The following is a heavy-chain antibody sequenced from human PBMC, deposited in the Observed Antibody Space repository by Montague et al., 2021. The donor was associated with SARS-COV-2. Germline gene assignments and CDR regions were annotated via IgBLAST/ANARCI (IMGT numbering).Heavy chain of an antibody. CDR1: GGSISTDDYY. V-gene: IGHV4-30-4*01. CDR3: ARDYRDKGAGNWIDP. D-gene: IGHD4-11*01. J-gene: IGHJ5*02. CDR2: IFYRGAT. Sequence: TLSLTCNVSGGSISTDDYYWTWIRQPPGKGLEWIGYIFYRGATNYNPSLKSRVTISVDTSKNQFSLKLSSVTAADTAVYYCARDYRDKGAGNWIDPWGLGTLVTVSS.